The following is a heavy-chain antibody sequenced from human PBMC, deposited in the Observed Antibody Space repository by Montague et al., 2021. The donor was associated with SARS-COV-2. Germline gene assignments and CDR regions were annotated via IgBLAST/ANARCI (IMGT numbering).Heavy chain of an antibody. CDR2: VTTSGTT. CDR3: ARTPTRPLSLDS. Sequence: SETLSLTCAVSGGSITGFSWSWVRQPAGKGLEWIGRVTTSGTTNYRPSLTSRVTMSVDTSKNQFSLNLNSVTAADTAIYCCARTPTRPLSLDSWGQGTLVTVSS. J-gene: IGHJ4*02. D-gene: IGHD6-6*01. V-gene: IGHV4-4*07. CDR1: GGSITGFS.